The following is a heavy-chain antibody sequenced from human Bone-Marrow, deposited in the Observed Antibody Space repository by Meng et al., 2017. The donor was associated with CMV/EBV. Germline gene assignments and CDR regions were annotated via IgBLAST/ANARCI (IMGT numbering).Heavy chain of an antibody. D-gene: IGHD3-16*01. Sequence: SCAASGFTFSSYGMHWVRQAPGKGLEWVAVISYDGSNKYYADSVKGRFTISRDNSKNTLYLQTNSLRAEDMAVYYCAKDGGAGWFDPWGQGTLVTVSS. CDR1: GFTFSSYG. CDR2: ISYDGSNK. V-gene: IGHV3-30*18. CDR3: AKDGGAGWFDP. J-gene: IGHJ5*02.